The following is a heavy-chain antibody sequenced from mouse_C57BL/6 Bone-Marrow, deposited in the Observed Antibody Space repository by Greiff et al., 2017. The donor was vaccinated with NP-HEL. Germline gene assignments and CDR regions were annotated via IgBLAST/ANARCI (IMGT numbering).Heavy chain of an antibody. D-gene: IGHD3-2*02. CDR1: GYTFTSSW. J-gene: IGHJ4*01. V-gene: IGHV1-55*01. CDR3: ADSSGDEAMDY. CDR2: IYPVSGRI. Sequence: QVQLQQPGAELVKPGASVKMSCKASGYTFTSSWFTWVQQRPGQGLVWNGDIYPVSGRITYNEKIKSKPTLTVDTSSSTAHMQLSSLTAEDTAVYYCADSSGDEAMDYWGQGTSVTVSS.